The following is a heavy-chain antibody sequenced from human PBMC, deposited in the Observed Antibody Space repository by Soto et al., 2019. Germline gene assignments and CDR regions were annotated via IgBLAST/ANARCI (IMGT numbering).Heavy chain of an antibody. D-gene: IGHD2-2*01. CDR3: ARGGFSGYCSSTSCPNELYNWFDP. V-gene: IGHV1-46*03. CDR2: INPSGGST. J-gene: IGHJ5*02. CDR1: GYTFTSYY. Sequence: ASVKVSCKASGYTFTSYYMHWVRQAPGQGLEWMGIINPSGGSTSYAQKFQGRVTMTRDTSTSTVYMELSSLRSEDTAVYYCARGGFSGYCSSTSCPNELYNWFDPWGQGTLVTVSS.